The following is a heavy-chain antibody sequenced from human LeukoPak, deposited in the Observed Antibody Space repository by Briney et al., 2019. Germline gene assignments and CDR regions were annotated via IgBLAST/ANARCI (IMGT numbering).Heavy chain of an antibody. J-gene: IGHJ2*01. CDR3: ARIDYGTNSYWYFDL. Sequence: SETLSLTCTVSGGSISRGSYYWSWIRQPAGKGLEWIGRIYTSGSTNYNPSLKSRLTISVDTSKNQFSLRLSSVTAADTAVYYCARIDYGTNSYWYFDLWGRGTLVTVSS. CDR2: IYTSGST. V-gene: IGHV4-61*02. D-gene: IGHD4-17*01. CDR1: GGSISRGSYY.